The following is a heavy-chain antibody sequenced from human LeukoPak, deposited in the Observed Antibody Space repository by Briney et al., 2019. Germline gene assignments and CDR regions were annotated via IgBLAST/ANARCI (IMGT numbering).Heavy chain of an antibody. CDR1: GGSISSYY. D-gene: IGHD3-22*01. CDR3: ARVKYYYDSRGYSQNFDY. J-gene: IGHJ4*02. CDR2: IYYSGST. V-gene: IGHV4-59*01. Sequence: PSETLSLTCTVSGGSISSYYWSWIWQPPGKGLKWIGYIYYSGSTNYNPSLKSRVTISVDTCKTQLSPKLSSVCAADTAVYYCARVKYYYDSRGYSQNFDYCGPGTLCTVSS.